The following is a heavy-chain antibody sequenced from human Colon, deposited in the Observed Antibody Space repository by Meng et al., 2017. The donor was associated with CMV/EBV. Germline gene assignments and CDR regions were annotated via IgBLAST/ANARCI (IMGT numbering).Heavy chain of an antibody. D-gene: IGHD2-2*02. CDR1: GFTFSSYW. CDR2: INSDGSST. Sequence: GESLKISCAASGFTFSSYWMHWVRQAPGEGLVWVSHINSDGSSTSYADSVKGRFTISRDNAKNILYLQMNSLGAEDTAVYYCARVREGPYCSTTNCYSGIDYWGQGTLVTVSS. CDR3: ARVREGPYCSTTNCYSGIDY. J-gene: IGHJ4*02. V-gene: IGHV3-74*01.